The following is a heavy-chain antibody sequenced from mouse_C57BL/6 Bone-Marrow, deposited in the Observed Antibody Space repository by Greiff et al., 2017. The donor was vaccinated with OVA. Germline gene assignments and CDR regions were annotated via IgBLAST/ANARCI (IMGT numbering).Heavy chain of an antibody. D-gene: IGHD3-2*02. V-gene: IGHV1-22*01. CDR3: VDSSGYLDY. CDR1: GYTFTDYN. CDR2: INPNNGGT. J-gene: IGHJ2*01. Sequence: VQLQQSGPELVKPGASVKMSCKASGYTFTDYNMHWVKQSHGKSLEWIGYINPNNGGTSYNQKFKGKATLTVNKSSSTAYMELRSLTSEDSAVYYCVDSSGYLDYWGQGTTLTVSS.